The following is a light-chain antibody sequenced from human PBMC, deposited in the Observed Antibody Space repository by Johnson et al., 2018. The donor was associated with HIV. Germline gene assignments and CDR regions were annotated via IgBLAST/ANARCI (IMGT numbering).Light chain of an antibody. CDR3: GTWDSSLSAFYV. V-gene: IGLV1-51*01. CDR2: DNN. Sequence: QSVLTQPPSMSAAPGQKVTISCSGSSSNIGHNYVSWYQQVPGTAPKLLIYDNNKRPSGIPDRFSGSKSGTSATLGITGLQTGDEADYYCGTWDSSLSAFYVFGSGTKVTVL. J-gene: IGLJ1*01. CDR1: SSNIGHNY.